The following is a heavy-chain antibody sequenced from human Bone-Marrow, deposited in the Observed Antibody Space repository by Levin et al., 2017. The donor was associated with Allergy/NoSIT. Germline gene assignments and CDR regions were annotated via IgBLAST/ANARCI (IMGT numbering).Heavy chain of an antibody. D-gene: IGHD3-22*01. CDR1: GGSFSGYQ. J-gene: IGHJ4*01. CDR2: INHSGST. Sequence: NSSETLSLTCAVYGGSFSGYQWSWIRQSPGKGLEWIGKINHSGSTNYNPSLKSRVAISVANSKSQFFLELTSVTAADTAMYYCARGRTDDSGSYQWGFYFFDNWGQGTLVTVSS. V-gene: IGHV4-34*01. CDR3: ARGRTDDSGSYQWGFYFFDN.